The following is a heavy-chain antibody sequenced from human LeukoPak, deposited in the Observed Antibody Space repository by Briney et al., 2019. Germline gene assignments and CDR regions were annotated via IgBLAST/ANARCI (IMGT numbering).Heavy chain of an antibody. CDR2: ISGSGRST. V-gene: IGHV3-23*01. J-gene: IGHJ6*03. D-gene: IGHD6-19*01. Sequence: PGGSLRLSCAASGFTFSSYAMSWVHQAPGKGLEWVSAISGSGRSTYYADSVKGQFSISRDNSKNTLYLQMNSLRAEDTAVYYCARYSSGLLTGYYYMDVWGKGTTVTVSS. CDR1: GFTFSSYA. CDR3: ARYSSGLLTGYYYMDV.